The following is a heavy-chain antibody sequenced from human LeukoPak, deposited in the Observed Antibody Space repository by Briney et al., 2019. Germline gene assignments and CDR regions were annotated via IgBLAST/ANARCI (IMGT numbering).Heavy chain of an antibody. CDR2: ISSSSNYI. CDR1: GFTFSSYN. D-gene: IGHD1-26*01. Sequence: GGSLRLSCAASGFTFSSYNMNWVRQAPGKGLEWVSSISSSSNYIYYADSVKGRFTISRDNAKNTLYLQMNSLRAEDTAVYYCARDRVPSSTWWEDYYYGMVVWGQGTTVTVSS. J-gene: IGHJ6*02. V-gene: IGHV3-21*04. CDR3: ARDRVPSSTWWEDYYYGMVV.